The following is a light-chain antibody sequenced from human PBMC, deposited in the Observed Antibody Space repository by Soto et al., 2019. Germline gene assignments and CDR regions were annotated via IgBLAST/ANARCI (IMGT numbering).Light chain of an antibody. Sequence: EIVLTQSPGTPSLSPGERATLSCRASQSVTSSYLAWYQQKPGQAPRLLIYAASSRATGIPDRFSGSGSGTDFTLTISRLEPEDFAVYYCQQYGYSATFGGGTKVETK. J-gene: IGKJ4*01. CDR1: QSVTSSY. V-gene: IGKV3-20*01. CDR2: AAS. CDR3: QQYGYSAT.